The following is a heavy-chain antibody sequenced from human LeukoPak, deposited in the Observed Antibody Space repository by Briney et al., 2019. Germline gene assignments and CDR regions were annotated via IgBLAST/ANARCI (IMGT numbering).Heavy chain of an antibody. CDR2: AYYRSKWSN. Sequence: SQTLSLTCAISGDSVSSNSAAWNWIRQSPSRGLEWLGRAYYRSKWSNHYAVSLKSRITINPDTSKNQFSLQLNSVTPEDTAVYYCAREPDYSDYLSGALDIWGQGTMVTVSS. V-gene: IGHV6-1*01. J-gene: IGHJ3*02. CDR3: AREPDYSDYLSGALDI. D-gene: IGHD4-11*01. CDR1: GDSVSSNSAA.